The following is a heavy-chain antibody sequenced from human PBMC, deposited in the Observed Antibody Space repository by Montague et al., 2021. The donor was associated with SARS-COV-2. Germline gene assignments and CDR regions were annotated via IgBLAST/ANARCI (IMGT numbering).Heavy chain of an antibody. CDR2: IYYSGST. Sequence: SETLSLTCTVSGGSISSSSYYWGWIRQPPGKGLEWIGSIYYSGSTYYNPSLKSRVTISVDTSKNQFSLKLSSVTAAATAVYYCARMTLLRYFDWLSHGGYFDYWGQGTLVTVSS. D-gene: IGHD3-9*01. J-gene: IGHJ4*02. V-gene: IGHV4-39*01. CDR3: ARMTLLRYFDWLSHGGYFDY. CDR1: GGSISSSSYY.